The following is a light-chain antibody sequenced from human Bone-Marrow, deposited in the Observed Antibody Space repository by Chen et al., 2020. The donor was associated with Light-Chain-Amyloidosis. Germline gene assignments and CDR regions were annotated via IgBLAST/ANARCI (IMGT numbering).Light chain of an antibody. CDR1: ESLLYRSNNKNY. CDR2: WAS. J-gene: IGKJ2*01. CDR3: QQYYSTPYT. V-gene: IGKV4-1*01. Sequence: DIVVPQSPDSLAVSLGERATINCKSSESLLYRSNNKNYLGWYQQKPGQSPKLLMYWASTRESGVPDRFSGSGSGTDFTLTISSLQAEDVAVYYCQQYYSTPYTFGQGTKLEIQ.